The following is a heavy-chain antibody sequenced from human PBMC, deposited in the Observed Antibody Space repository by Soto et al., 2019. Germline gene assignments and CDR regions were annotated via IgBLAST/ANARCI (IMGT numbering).Heavy chain of an antibody. CDR1: GYTFTSYD. V-gene: IGHV1-8*01. CDR3: ARLKQDYAVA. D-gene: IGHD3-16*01. CDR2: MNPNSGNT. Sequence: QVQLVQSGAEVKKPGASVKVSCKASGYTFTSYDINWVRLATGQGLEWMGWMNPNSGNTAYAQKFQGRVTMXXNTSISTDYMELSSLRSEDTAVYYCARLKQDYAVAWGQGTLVTVSS. J-gene: IGHJ5*02.